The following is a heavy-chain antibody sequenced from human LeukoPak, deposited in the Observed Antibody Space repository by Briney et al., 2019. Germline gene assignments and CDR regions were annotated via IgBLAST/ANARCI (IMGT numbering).Heavy chain of an antibody. CDR2: ISSSGSTI. Sequence: GGSLRLSCAASGFTFSDYYISWIRQPPGKGLEWVSYISSSGSTIYYADSVKGRFTISRDNAKNSLYLQMNSLRAEDTAVYYCARAIGEGDAFDIWGQGTMVTVSS. V-gene: IGHV3-11*01. D-gene: IGHD5-24*01. CDR1: GFTFSDYY. J-gene: IGHJ3*02. CDR3: ARAIGEGDAFDI.